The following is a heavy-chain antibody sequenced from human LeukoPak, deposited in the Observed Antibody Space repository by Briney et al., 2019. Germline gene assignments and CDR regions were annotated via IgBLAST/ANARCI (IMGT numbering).Heavy chain of an antibody. D-gene: IGHD3-10*01. CDR1: GGTFNSYA. J-gene: IGHJ6*03. Sequence: SVKVSCKASGGTFNSYAISWVRQAPGQGLEWMGGIIPIFGTANYAQKFQGRVTITADKSTSTAYMELSSLRSEDTAVYYCARDRGGYYYGSGSSHMDVWGKGTTVTVSS. V-gene: IGHV1-69*06. CDR3: ARDRGGYYYGSGSSHMDV. CDR2: IIPIFGTA.